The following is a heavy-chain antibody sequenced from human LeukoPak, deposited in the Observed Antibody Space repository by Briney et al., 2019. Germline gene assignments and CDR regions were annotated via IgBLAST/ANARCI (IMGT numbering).Heavy chain of an antibody. V-gene: IGHV3-30*02. D-gene: IGHD3-3*01. CDR1: GFTCSSDG. CDR2: IRYGGSNK. Sequence: GGTLKLACAASGFTCSSDGKNRVHQAPVKGLKWVAFIRYGGSNKYYADSVKGRFTTSRDNSKNTLYLQMNSLRAEDTAVYYCAKVGGGGITIFGEDYWGQGTLVTVSS. J-gene: IGHJ4*02. CDR3: AKVGGGGITIFGEDY.